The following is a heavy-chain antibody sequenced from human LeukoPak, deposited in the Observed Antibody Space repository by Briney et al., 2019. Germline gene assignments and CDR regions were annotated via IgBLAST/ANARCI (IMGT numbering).Heavy chain of an antibody. Sequence: TXXGXXWVRQAPGQGLEWMGWISAYNGNTNYAQKLQGRVTMTTDTSTSTAYMELRSLRSDDTAVYYCARSTIPNGWFDPWGQGTLVX. CDR1: TXXG. J-gene: IGHJ5*02. CDR2: ISAYNGNT. D-gene: IGHD3-9*01. CDR3: ARSTIPNGWFDP. V-gene: IGHV1-18*01.